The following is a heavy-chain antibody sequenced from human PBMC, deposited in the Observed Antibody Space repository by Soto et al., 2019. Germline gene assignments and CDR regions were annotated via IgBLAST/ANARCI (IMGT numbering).Heavy chain of an antibody. V-gene: IGHV4-59*08. J-gene: IGHJ4*02. CDR2: IYYSGST. CDR1: GGSISSYY. D-gene: IGHD1-26*01. CDR3: ARGMSGSYYDFDY. Sequence: QVQLQESGPGLVKPSETLSLTCTVSGGSISSYYWSWIRQPPGKGLEWIGYIYYSGSTNYNPSLKSRVTISVDTSKNQFSLKLSSVTVADTAVYYCARGMSGSYYDFDYWGQGTLVTVSS.